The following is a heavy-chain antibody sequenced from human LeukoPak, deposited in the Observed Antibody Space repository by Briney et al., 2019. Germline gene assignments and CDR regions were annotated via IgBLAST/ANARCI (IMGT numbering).Heavy chain of an antibody. Sequence: PSETLSLTCTVSGGSISSGDYSWNWIRQPPGKGLGWIEHIYYSGSTSYKPTLKSRVTVTVDTSKIQFSLKLSSVTAADTAVYYCARVPRGDVVGATKLAFDIWGQGTMVTVSS. V-gene: IGHV4-30-4*01. J-gene: IGHJ3*02. CDR2: IYYSGST. CDR3: ARVPRGDVVGATKLAFDI. CDR1: GGSISSGDYS. D-gene: IGHD1-26*01.